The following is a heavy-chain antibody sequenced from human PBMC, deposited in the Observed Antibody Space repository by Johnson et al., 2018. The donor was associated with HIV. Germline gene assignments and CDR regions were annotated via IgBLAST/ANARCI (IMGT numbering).Heavy chain of an antibody. J-gene: IGHJ3*02. CDR3: ASTRLGAFDI. CDR1: GFSVSSKY. CDR2: IYSGGST. V-gene: IGHV3-66*01. D-gene: IGHD6-6*01. Sequence: VHLVESGGGLVQPGGSLRLSCAASGFSVSSKYMSWVRQAPGQGLEWVSVIYSGGSTFYADSVKGRFTISRDNSGNTLYLQMDSLRVEDTAVYYCASTRLGAFDIWGQGTMVTVSS.